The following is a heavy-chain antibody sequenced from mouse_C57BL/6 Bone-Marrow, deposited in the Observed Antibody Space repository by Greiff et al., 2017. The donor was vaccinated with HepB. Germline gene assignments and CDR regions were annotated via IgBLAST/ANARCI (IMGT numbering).Heavy chain of an antibody. CDR1: GFTFSSYA. J-gene: IGHJ2*01. CDR2: ISDGGSYT. V-gene: IGHV5-4*01. CDR3: AREGAAQNY. Sequence: EVQLVESGGGLVKPGGSLKLSCAASGFTFSSYAMSWVRQTPEKRLEWVATISDGGSYTYYPDNVKGRFTISRDNAKNNLYLQMSHLKSEDTAMYYCAREGAAQNYWGQGTTLTVSS. D-gene: IGHD3-2*02.